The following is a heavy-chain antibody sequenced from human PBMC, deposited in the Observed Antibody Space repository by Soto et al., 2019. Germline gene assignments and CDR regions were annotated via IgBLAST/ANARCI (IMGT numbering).Heavy chain of an antibody. Sequence: ASVKVSCKASGYTFTSYAMHWVRQAPGQGLEWMGIINPSGGSTSYAQKFQGGVTMTRDTSTSTVYMELSSLRSEDTTVYYCARDGRARGYRGYQIDYWAREPWSLSPQ. CDR3: ARDGRARGYRGYQIDY. V-gene: IGHV1-46*01. J-gene: IGHJ4*02. CDR2: INPSGGST. CDR1: GYTFTSYA. D-gene: IGHD5-12*01.